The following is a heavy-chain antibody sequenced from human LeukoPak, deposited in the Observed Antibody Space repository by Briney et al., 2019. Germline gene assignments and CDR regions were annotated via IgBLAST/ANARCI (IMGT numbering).Heavy chain of an antibody. J-gene: IGHJ4*02. D-gene: IGHD4-17*01. V-gene: IGHV3-30*18. Sequence: PGRSLRLSCAASGFTFSSYGMHWVRQAPGKGLEWVAVISYDGSNKYYADSVKGRFTISRDNSKNTLYLQMNSLRAEDTAVYYCAKLPALGDYDYWGQGTLVTVSS. CDR3: AKLPALGDYDY. CDR2: ISYDGSNK. CDR1: GFTFSSYG.